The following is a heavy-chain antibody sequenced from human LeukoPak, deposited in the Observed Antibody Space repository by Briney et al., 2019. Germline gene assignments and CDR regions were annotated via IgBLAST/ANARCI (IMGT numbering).Heavy chain of an antibody. J-gene: IGHJ3*02. D-gene: IGHD2/OR15-2a*01. V-gene: IGHV3-74*01. Sequence: GGSLRLSCAASGFTFRTYWMHWVRQAPGKGLVWVSRINTDGSSTSYADSVKGRFTISRDNAKNSLYLQMNSLRAEDTAVYYCARDFSRKVAGAFDIWGQGTMVTVSS. CDR2: INTDGSST. CDR3: ARDFSRKVAGAFDI. CDR1: GFTFRTYW.